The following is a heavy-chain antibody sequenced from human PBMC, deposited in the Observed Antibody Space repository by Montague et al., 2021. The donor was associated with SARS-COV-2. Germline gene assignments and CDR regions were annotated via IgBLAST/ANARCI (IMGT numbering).Heavy chain of an antibody. CDR1: GGSISSGGYY. D-gene: IGHD6-19*01. J-gene: IGHJ4*02. Sequence: TLSLTCTVSGGSISSGGYYWSWIRQHPGRGLEWIGYIYYSGSTYYNPSLKSRVTISVDTSKNEFSLMLSSVTAADTSVYYCAWYVDSSGWLNPRGSGTFDFWGQGTLVTVSS. CDR3: AWYVDSSGWLNPRGSGTFDF. CDR2: IYYSGST. V-gene: IGHV4-31*03.